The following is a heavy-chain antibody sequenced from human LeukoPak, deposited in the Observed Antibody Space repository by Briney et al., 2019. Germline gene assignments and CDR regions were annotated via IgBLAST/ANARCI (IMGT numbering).Heavy chain of an antibody. CDR2: ISSSSSTI. V-gene: IGHV3-48*01. CDR3: ARVSSGIWWNFDY. Sequence: PGGSLRLSCAASGFTFSSYSMNWVRQAPGKGLEWVSYISSSSSTIYCADSVKGRFTISRDNAKNSLYLQMNSLRAEDTAVYYCARVSSGIWWNFDYWGQGTLVTVSS. J-gene: IGHJ4*02. CDR1: GFTFSSYS. D-gene: IGHD3-10*01.